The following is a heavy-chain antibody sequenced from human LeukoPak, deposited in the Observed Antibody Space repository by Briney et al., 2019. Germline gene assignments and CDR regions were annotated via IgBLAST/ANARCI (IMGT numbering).Heavy chain of an antibody. J-gene: IGHJ4*02. Sequence: GGSLRLSCAASGFTFSSYSMNWVRQAPGKGLEWVSYISSSSTIYYADSVKGRFTISRDNAKDSLYLQMNSLRAEDTAVYYCATEWPTYYYDSSGYLYWGQGTLVTVSS. V-gene: IGHV3-48*01. CDR1: GFTFSSYS. CDR2: ISSSSTI. CDR3: ATEWPTYYYDSSGYLY. D-gene: IGHD3-22*01.